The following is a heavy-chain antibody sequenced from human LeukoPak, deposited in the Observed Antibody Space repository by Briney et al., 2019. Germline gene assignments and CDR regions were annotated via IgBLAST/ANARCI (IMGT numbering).Heavy chain of an antibody. V-gene: IGHV3-74*01. CDR1: GFTFSRYW. CDR2: INSDGSDT. J-gene: IGHJ6*02. Sequence: GGSLTLSCAASGFTFSRYWMHWVRQAPGKGPVWVSRINSDGSDTSYADSVKGRFTVSRDNSKNTLYLQMNSLRAEDTAVYYCAKDQAAGPTYYYYGMDVWGQGTTVTVSS. D-gene: IGHD6-13*01. CDR3: AKDQAAGPTYYYYGMDV.